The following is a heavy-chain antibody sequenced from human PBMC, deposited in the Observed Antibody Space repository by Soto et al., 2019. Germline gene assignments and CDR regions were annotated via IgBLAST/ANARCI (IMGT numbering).Heavy chain of an antibody. CDR1: GFSLSTNGVG. CDR3: XXXXXXXXXXXXX. V-gene: IGHV2-5*02. CDR2: IYWDDDK. J-gene: IGHJ4*02. Sequence: QITLKESGPTLVKPTQTLTLTCSFSGFSLSTNGVGVGWIRQPPGKALEWLALIYWDDDKRYSPSLKTRLTITKDTSKNQVVLTMTNMDPVXTXXXXXXXXXXXXXXXXXXXXQGALVTVSS.